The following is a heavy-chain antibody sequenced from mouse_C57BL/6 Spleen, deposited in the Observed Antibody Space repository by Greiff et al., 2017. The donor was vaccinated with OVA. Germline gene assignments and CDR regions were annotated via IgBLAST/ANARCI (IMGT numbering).Heavy chain of an antibody. V-gene: IGHV1-42*01. CDR1: GYSFTGYY. CDR3: ASDYLDY. Sequence: VQLQQSGPELVKPGASVKISCKASGYSFTGYYMNWVKQSPEKSLEWIGEINPSTGGTTYNQKFKAKATLTVDKSSSTAYMQLKSLTSEDSAVYYCASDYLDYWGQGTSVTVSS. CDR2: INPSTGGT. J-gene: IGHJ4*01. D-gene: IGHD2-4*01.